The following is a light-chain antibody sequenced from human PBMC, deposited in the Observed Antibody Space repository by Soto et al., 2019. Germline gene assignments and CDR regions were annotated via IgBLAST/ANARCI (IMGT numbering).Light chain of an antibody. CDR1: TSDVGIYNL. Sequence: QSALTQPASVSGSPGQSITISCSGTTSDVGIYNLVSWYQQHPGKAPKLVIYEVDKRPSGVSNRFSGSRSGNTASLTISWLQSEHEADYYVSPYAGSPWVFGGGTKLT. V-gene: IGLV2-23*02. CDR3: SPYAGSPWV. CDR2: EVD. J-gene: IGLJ3*02.